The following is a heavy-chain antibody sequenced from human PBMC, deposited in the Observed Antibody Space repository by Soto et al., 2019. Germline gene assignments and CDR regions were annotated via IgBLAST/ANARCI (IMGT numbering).Heavy chain of an antibody. Sequence: SGPTLVNPTQTLTLTCTVSGFSLSGTGMRVTWIRQPPGKALEWLARIDWEDTKLYSSSLKTRLTISRDTSKSQVVLTMTSMDPADTGTYYCARAFYGMDVWGQGTTVTVSS. CDR3: ARAFYGMDV. CDR2: IDWEDTK. V-gene: IGHV2-70*04. CDR1: GFSLSGTGMR. J-gene: IGHJ6*02.